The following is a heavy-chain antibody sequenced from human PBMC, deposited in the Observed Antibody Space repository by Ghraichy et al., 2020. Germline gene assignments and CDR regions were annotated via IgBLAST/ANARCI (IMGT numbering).Heavy chain of an antibody. CDR3: AREPNPTYYDFWSGQPRGFFDY. D-gene: IGHD3-3*01. V-gene: IGHV1-18*01. Sequence: ASVKVSCKASGYTFTSHGLSWVRQAPGQGLEWMGWISAYNGNTRYPQQFQDRVTMTTDTSTSTAYMELRSLRSDDTAVYYCAREPNPTYYDFWSGQPRGFFDYWGQGTLVTGSS. J-gene: IGHJ4*02. CDR2: ISAYNGNT. CDR1: GYTFTSHG.